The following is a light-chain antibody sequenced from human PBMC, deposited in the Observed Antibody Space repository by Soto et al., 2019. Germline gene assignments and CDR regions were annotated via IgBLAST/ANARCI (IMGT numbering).Light chain of an antibody. CDR1: SSDVGGYNY. V-gene: IGLV2-8*01. Sequence: QSALTQPPSASGSPGQSVTISCTGTSSDVGGYNYVSWYQQHPGKAPKLMIYEVSQRPSGVPDRFSGSKSGNTASLTVSGLQAEDEADYYCSSYACNNHRGVFGSGTKLTVL. J-gene: IGLJ1*01. CDR2: EVS. CDR3: SSYACNNHRGV.